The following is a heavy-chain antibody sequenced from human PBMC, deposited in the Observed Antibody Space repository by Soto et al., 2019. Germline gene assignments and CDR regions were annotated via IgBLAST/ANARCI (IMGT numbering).Heavy chain of an antibody. D-gene: IGHD6-19*01. CDR3: AADPRLGAVADYYGMDV. J-gene: IGHJ6*02. Sequence: GPPVKVSCKASGFTFTSSAMQWVRQARGQRLEWIGRIVVGSGNTNYAQKFQERVTITRDMSTSTAYMELSSLRSEDTAVYYCAADPRLGAVADYYGMDVWGQGTTVTVSS. CDR2: IVVGSGNT. V-gene: IGHV1-58*02. CDR1: GFTFTSSA.